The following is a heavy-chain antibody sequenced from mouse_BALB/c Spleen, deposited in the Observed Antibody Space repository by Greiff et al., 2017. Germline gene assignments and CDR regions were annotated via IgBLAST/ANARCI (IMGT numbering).Heavy chain of an antibody. J-gene: IGHJ1*01. D-gene: IGHD2-1*01. CDR2: IDPANGNT. Sequence: VQLQQSGAELVKPGASVKLSCTASGFNIKDTYMHWVKQRPEQGLEWIGRIDPANGNTKYDPKFQGKATITADTSSNTAYLQLSSLTSEDTAVYYCARKNYGNWYFDVWGAGTTVTVSS. V-gene: IGHV14-3*02. CDR1: GFNIKDTY. CDR3: ARKNYGNWYFDV.